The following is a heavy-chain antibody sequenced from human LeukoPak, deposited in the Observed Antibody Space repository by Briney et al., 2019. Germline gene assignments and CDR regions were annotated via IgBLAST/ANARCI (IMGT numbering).Heavy chain of an antibody. CDR3: AKLDYVWGSYRYDY. D-gene: IGHD3-16*02. J-gene: IGHJ4*02. CDR1: GFTFSSYG. CDR2: ISCDGSNK. V-gene: IGHV3-30*18. Sequence: GRSLRLSCAASGFTFSSYGMHWVRQAPGKGLEWVAVISCDGSNKYYADSVKGRFTISRDNSKNTLYLQMNSLRAEDTAVYYCAKLDYVWGSYRYDYWGQGTLVTVSS.